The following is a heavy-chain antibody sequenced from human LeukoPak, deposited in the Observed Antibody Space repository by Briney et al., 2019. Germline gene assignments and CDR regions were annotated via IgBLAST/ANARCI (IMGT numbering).Heavy chain of an antibody. Sequence: GASVKVSCKASGGTFSSYAISWVRQAPGQGLEWMGGIIPIFGTANYAQKLQGRVTMTTDTSTSTAYMELRSLRSDDTAVYYCARDRLPDYYDSSGHDYFDYWGQGTLVTVSS. D-gene: IGHD3-22*01. CDR3: ARDRLPDYYDSSGHDYFDY. CDR2: IIPIFGTA. J-gene: IGHJ4*02. V-gene: IGHV1-69*05. CDR1: GGTFSSYA.